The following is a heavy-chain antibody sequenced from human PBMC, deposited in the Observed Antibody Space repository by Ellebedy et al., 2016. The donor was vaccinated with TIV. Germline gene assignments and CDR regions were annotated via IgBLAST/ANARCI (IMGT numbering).Heavy chain of an antibody. CDR1: GITFTSYS. V-gene: IGHV3-48*01. J-gene: IGHJ4*02. CDR3: AAAWATAMLPEN. D-gene: IGHD2-2*01. CDR2: IGSTSGTT. Sequence: GGSLRLXXAASGITFTSYSMTWLRQAPGKGLDWISYIGSTSGTTHYADSVRGRFTISRDHDNHLLYLQMDSLRVEDTAVYYCAAAWATAMLPENWGQGTLVTVSS.